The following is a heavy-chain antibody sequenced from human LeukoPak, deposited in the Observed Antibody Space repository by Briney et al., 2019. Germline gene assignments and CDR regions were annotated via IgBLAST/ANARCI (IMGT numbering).Heavy chain of an antibody. Sequence: GGSLRLSCTASGFTFGDYAMSWVRQAPGKGLVWVSRINSDGSSTSYADSVKGRFTISRDNAKNTLYLQMNSLRAEDTAVYYCARGPYYYDSSGYSSPRLDVWGKGTTVTVSS. J-gene: IGHJ6*04. CDR2: INSDGSST. V-gene: IGHV3-74*01. D-gene: IGHD3-22*01. CDR1: GFTFGDYA. CDR3: ARGPYYYDSSGYSSPRLDV.